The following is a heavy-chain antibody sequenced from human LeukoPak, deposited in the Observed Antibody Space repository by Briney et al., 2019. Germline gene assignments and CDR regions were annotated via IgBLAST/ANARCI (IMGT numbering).Heavy chain of an antibody. V-gene: IGHV3-23*01. D-gene: IGHD2-2*01. J-gene: IGHJ4*02. CDR3: AKVFLVVVPAASLSSFDY. CDR1: GFTFSSYA. CDR2: ISGSGGST. Sequence: GGSLRLSCAASGFTFSSYAMSWVRQAPGKGLEWVSAISGSGGSTYYADSAKGRFTISRDNSKNTLYLQMNSLRAEDTAVYYCAKVFLVVVPAASLSSFDYWGQGALVTASS.